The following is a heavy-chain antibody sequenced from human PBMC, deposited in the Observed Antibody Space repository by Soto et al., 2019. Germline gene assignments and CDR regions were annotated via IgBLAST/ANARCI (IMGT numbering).Heavy chain of an antibody. D-gene: IGHD4-17*01. V-gene: IGHV1-18*01. Sequence: ASVKVSCKASGYTFTSYGISWVRQAPGQGLEWMGWISAYNGNTNYAQKHKGRVTMTTDTSTSTANKELRSLRSDDTAVYYCARARAYGDYVFYAFDIWGQGTMVTVSS. J-gene: IGHJ3*02. CDR1: GYTFTSYG. CDR3: ARARAYGDYVFYAFDI. CDR2: ISAYNGNT.